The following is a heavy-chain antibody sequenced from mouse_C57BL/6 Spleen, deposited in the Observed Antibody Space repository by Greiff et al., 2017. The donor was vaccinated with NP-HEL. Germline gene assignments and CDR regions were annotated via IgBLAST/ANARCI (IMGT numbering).Heavy chain of an antibody. CDR2: IHPSDSDT. CDR1: GYTFTSYW. J-gene: IGHJ4*01. D-gene: IGHD2-4*01. Sequence: QVQLKQPGAELVKPGASVKVSCKASGYTFTSYWMHWVKQRPGQGLEWIGRIHPSDSDTNYNQKFKGKATLTVDKSSSTAYMQLSSLTSEDSAVYYCAIRMITDYYAMDYWGQGTSVTVSS. CDR3: AIRMITDYYAMDY. V-gene: IGHV1-74*01.